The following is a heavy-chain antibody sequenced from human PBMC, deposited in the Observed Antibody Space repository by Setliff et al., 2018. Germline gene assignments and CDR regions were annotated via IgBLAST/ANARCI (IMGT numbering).Heavy chain of an antibody. CDR1: GGSISNSTFY. J-gene: IGHJ5*02. CDR3: ARDPVKQLVNWFDP. D-gene: IGHD3-10*01. V-gene: IGHV4-39*07. Sequence: SETLSLTCTVSGGSISNSTFYWGWIRQPPGKGLEWIGSINYYGSIFDDGTTYSTYYNPSLKSRATISIDTSKSQFSLKLSSMTAADTALYYCARDPVKQLVNWFDPWGQGTLVTVSS. CDR2: INYYGSIFDDGTTYST.